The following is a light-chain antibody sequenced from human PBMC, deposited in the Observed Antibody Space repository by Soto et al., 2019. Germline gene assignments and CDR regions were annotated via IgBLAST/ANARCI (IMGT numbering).Light chain of an antibody. CDR2: DAS. J-gene: IGKJ1*01. V-gene: IGKV1-13*02. Sequence: AIQLTQSPSSLSASVGDRVTITCRASQGISSALAWYQQKPGKAPKLLIYDASSLESGVPSRFSGSGSGTDFTLTFSSLQPEDFATYYCQQTYSSPQTFGQGTKVDIK. CDR1: QGISSA. CDR3: QQTYSSPQT.